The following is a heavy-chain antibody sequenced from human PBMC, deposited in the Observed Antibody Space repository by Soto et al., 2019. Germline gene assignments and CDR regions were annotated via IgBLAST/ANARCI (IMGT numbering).Heavy chain of an antibody. CDR2: IIPIFGTA. CDR3: ARGHIVVVTAIPPGSYYYGMDV. J-gene: IGHJ6*02. D-gene: IGHD2-21*02. CDR1: GGTFSSYA. V-gene: IGHV1-69*01. Sequence: QVQLVQSGAEVKKPGSSVKVSCKASGGTFSSYAISWVRQAPGQGLEWMGGIIPIFGTANYAQKFQGRVTITADESTSTAYMELSSLRSEDTAVYYCARGHIVVVTAIPPGSYYYGMDVWGQGTTVTVSS.